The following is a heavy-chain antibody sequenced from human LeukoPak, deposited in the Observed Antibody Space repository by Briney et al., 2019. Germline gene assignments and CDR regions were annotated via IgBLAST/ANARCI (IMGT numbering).Heavy chain of an antibody. CDR3: ATDLPYHDYVWGSYSPYFDY. D-gene: IGHD3-16*01. J-gene: IGHJ4*02. Sequence: ASVKVSCKVSGYTLTELSTHWVRQAPGKGLEWMGGFDPEDGETIYAQKFQGRVTMTEDTSTDTAYMELSSLRSEDTAVYYCATDLPYHDYVWGSYSPYFDYWGQGTLVTVSS. V-gene: IGHV1-24*01. CDR2: FDPEDGET. CDR1: GYTLTELS.